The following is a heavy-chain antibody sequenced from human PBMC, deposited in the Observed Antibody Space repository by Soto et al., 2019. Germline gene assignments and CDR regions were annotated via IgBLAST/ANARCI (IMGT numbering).Heavy chain of an antibody. J-gene: IGHJ4*02. CDR2: INPSGGST. V-gene: IGHV1-46*01. Sequence: QVQLVQSGAEVKKPGASVKVSCKASGYTFTSYYMHWVRQAPGQGLEWMGIINPSGGSTSYAQKFQGTVTMTRDTSTSTVYMELSSLRSEDTAVYYCARTDGSYPLDYWGQGTLVTVSS. CDR3: ARTDGSYPLDY. CDR1: GYTFTSYY. D-gene: IGHD1-26*01.